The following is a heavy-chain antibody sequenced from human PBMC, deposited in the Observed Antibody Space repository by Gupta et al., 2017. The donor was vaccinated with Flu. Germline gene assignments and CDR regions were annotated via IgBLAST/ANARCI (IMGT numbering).Heavy chain of an antibody. V-gene: IGHV3-21*01. D-gene: IGHD5-18*01. CDR3: ARDGVINSYGSPALQPPDY. CDR2: ISSSSSYR. J-gene: IGHJ4*02. Sequence: EVQLVESGGGLVKPGGSLRLSCAASGFTLSSYSMNWVRQAPGKGLEWVSSISSSSSYRYYADSVKGRFTISRDNAKNSLYLQMNSLRAEDTAVYYCARDGVINSYGSPALQPPDYWGQGTLVTVSS. CDR1: GFTLSSYS.